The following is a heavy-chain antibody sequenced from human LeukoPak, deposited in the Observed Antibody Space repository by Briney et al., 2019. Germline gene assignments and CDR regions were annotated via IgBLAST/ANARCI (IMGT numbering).Heavy chain of an antibody. CDR1: GYIFTAYY. CDR2: IHPSSGGT. D-gene: IGHD3-22*01. V-gene: IGHV1-2*06. CDR3: ARVPYDSSGYGLYYFDY. J-gene: IGHJ4*02. Sequence: GASVKVSCKASGYIFTAYYIHWVRQAPGQGLEWVGRIHPSSGGTEYAQNFQGRVTVTRDTSITTAYMELNRLTSDDTAVYYCARVPYDSSGYGLYYFDYWGQGTLVTVSS.